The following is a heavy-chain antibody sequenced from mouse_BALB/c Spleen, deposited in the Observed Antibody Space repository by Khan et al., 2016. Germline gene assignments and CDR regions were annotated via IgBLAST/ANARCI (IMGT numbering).Heavy chain of an antibody. D-gene: IGHD4-1*02. J-gene: IGHJ2*01. V-gene: IGHV5-6*01. Sequence: EVELVESGGDLVKPGGSLKLSCAASGFTFSSYGMSWVRQTPDKRLEWVATISSGGSYTYYPDSVKGRFTISRDNAKNTLYLQMSSLKSEDTAMYYCARHQLGRSYWGQGTTLTVSS. CDR1: GFTFSSYG. CDR2: ISSGGSYT. CDR3: ARHQLGRSY.